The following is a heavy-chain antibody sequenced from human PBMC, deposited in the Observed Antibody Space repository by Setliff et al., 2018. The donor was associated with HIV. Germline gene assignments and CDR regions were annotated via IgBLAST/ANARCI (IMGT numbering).Heavy chain of an antibody. Sequence: GGSLRLSCAASGFTFDDYAMHWVRQAPGKGLEWVSLISWDGGSTYYADSVKGRFTISRDNSKNSLYLQMNSLRAEDTALYYCAKDMDPYYGSGTYYYYMDVWGKGTTVTVSS. CDR3: AKDMDPYYGSGTYYYYMDV. D-gene: IGHD3-10*01. V-gene: IGHV3-43D*03. J-gene: IGHJ6*03. CDR1: GFTFDDYA. CDR2: ISWDGGST.